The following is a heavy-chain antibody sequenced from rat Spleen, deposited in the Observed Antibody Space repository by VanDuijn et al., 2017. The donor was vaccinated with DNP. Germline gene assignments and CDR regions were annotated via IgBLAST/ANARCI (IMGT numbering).Heavy chain of an antibody. CDR1: GFTFSDYG. V-gene: IGHV5S13*01. Sequence: EVHLMESGGGLVQPGRSLKLSCAASGFTFSDYGMSWVRQAPKRVLEWVATISTGGGTTYYRASVMGRFTISRDDAKSTLYLQMNSLRSEDTATYYCARFDGYNYLYLMDAWGQGTSVTVSS. D-gene: IGHD4-1*01. J-gene: IGHJ4*01. CDR3: ARFDGYNYLYLMDA. CDR2: ISTGGGTT.